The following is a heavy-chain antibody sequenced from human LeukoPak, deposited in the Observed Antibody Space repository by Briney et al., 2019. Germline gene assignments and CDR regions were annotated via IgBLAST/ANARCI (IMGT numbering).Heavy chain of an antibody. J-gene: IGHJ4*02. CDR1: GFTFSTYA. V-gene: IGHV3-30-3*01. CDR3: AKDRVPGGSYYDLSE. Sequence: GTSLRLSCAASGFTFSTYAMHWVRQAPAKGLEWVTIISFDGNSKYYADSVKGRFTISRDNSKNTLYLQMDSLRPDDTAIYYCAKDRVPGGSYYDLSEWGQGTLVTVSS. D-gene: IGHD1-26*01. CDR2: ISFDGNSK.